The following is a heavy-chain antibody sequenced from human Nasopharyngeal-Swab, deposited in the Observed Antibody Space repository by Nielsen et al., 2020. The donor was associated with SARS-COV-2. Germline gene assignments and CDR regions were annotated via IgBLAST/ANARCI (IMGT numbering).Heavy chain of an antibody. V-gene: IGHV3-30-3*01. CDR1: GFTFSSYA. D-gene: IGHD6-19*01. Sequence: GGSLRLSCAASGFTFSSYAMHWVRQAPGKGLEWVAVISYDGSNKYYADSVKGRFTISRDNSKNTLYLQMNSLSAEDTAVHYCARAGDSSGWYFWFDPWGQGTLVTVSS. J-gene: IGHJ5*02. CDR2: ISYDGSNK. CDR3: ARAGDSSGWYFWFDP.